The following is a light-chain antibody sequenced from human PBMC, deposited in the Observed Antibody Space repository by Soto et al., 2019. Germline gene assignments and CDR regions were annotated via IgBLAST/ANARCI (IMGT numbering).Light chain of an antibody. CDR2: DNN. CDR1: SSNIGDKY. Sequence: QSVLTQPPSVSATPGQTVTISCSGSSSNIGDKYVSWYQQFPGTAPRLLIYDNNKRPSGIPDRFSGSKSGTSASLGITGLQTGDEADYYCGSWDSSLRMEVFGGGTKLTVL. J-gene: IGLJ2*01. CDR3: GSWDSSLRMEV. V-gene: IGLV1-51*01.